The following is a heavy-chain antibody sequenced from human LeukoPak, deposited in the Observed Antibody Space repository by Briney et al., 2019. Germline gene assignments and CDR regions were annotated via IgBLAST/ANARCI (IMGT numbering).Heavy chain of an antibody. CDR2: FSSICGT. CDR3: AEAGSGWVFEY. J-gene: IGHJ4*02. Sequence: GCSLRLSCASSGFTFILYAMSWVRQPPGNGLDWVSIFSSICGTYYPDFVKGRFTISRNNSKNTLYLQMNSLSAEDTAVYYCAEAGSGWVFEYWGQGALVAVSS. D-gene: IGHD6-19*01. V-gene: IGHV3-23*01. CDR1: GFTFILYA.